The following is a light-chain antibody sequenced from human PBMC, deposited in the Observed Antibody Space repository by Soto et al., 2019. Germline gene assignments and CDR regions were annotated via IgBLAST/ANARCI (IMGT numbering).Light chain of an antibody. J-gene: IGKJ1*01. Sequence: IHMTQSPSSLSASVGDRVTITCRASQTISDYFYWYQQQPRKPPRLLIYAASSLQSGVQSRFSGSGSGTEYTPTISSMQPDDVATYYCRQYGSYWWTFGEGGKVDI. CDR3: RQYGSYWWT. CDR2: AAS. CDR1: QTISDY. V-gene: IGKV1-39*01.